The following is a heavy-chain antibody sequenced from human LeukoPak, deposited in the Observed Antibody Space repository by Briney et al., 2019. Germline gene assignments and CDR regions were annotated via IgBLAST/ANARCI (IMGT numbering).Heavy chain of an antibody. J-gene: IGHJ4*02. V-gene: IGHV3-30*02. CDR3: AKDIYYYDSSGPFDY. Sequence: PGGSLRLSFAASGFTFSSYGMHWVRQAPGKGLEWVAFIRYDGSNKYYADSVKGRFTISRDNSKNTLYLQMNSLRAEDTAVYYCAKDIYYYDSSGPFDYWGQGTLVTVSS. D-gene: IGHD3-22*01. CDR1: GFTFSSYG. CDR2: IRYDGSNK.